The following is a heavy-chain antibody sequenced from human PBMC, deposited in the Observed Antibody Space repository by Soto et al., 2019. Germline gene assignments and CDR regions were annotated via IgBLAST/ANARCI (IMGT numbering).Heavy chain of an antibody. V-gene: IGHV1-2*04. CDR2: INPNSGGT. Sequence: QVQLVQSGAEVKKPGASVKVSCKASGYTFTGYYMHWVRQAPGQGLEWMGWINPNSGGTNYAQKFQGWVTMTRDTSISTAYMELSRLRSDDTAVYYCARATMFRYGDYVVVWFDPWGQGTLVTVSS. CDR3: ARATMFRYGDYVVVWFDP. J-gene: IGHJ5*02. D-gene: IGHD4-17*01. CDR1: GYTFTGYY.